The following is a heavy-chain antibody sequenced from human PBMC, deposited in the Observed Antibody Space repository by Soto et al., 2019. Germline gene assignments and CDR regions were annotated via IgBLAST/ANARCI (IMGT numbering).Heavy chain of an antibody. CDR2: IYTSGGT. D-gene: IGHD3-10*01. CDR1: GDSISSYY. J-gene: IGHJ4*02. Sequence: QVQLQESGPGLVKPSETLSLTCTVSGDSISSYYWSWIRQPAGKGLEWIGRIYTSGGTNDNPCLKSRVTVSVDTSKIQCALKLSSVTAAHTAVYYCARERVRVTTIANFHYWGQGTLVTVSS. V-gene: IGHV4-4*07. CDR3: ARERVRVTTIANFHY.